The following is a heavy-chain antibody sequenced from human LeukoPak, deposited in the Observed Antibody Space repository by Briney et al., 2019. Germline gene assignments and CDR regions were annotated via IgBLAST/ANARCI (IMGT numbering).Heavy chain of an antibody. Sequence: SETLSLTCAVYGGSFSGYYWSWIRQPPGKGLEWIGEINHSGSTNYDPSIKSRVTISVDTTKNQFSLKVSSVTAADTAVYYCASVAAAGPPEGAFDIWGQGTMVTVSS. J-gene: IGHJ3*02. CDR3: ASVAAAGPPEGAFDI. CDR2: INHSGST. D-gene: IGHD6-13*01. V-gene: IGHV4-34*01. CDR1: GGSFSGYY.